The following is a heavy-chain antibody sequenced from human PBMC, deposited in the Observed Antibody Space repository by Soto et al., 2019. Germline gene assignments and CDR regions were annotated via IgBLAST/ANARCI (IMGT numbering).Heavy chain of an antibody. J-gene: IGHJ6*02. CDR1: GYTFTSYG. CDR2: ISAYNGNT. D-gene: IGHD6-6*01. CDR3: AIEASSSSPFLYYGTDG. V-gene: IGHV1-18*04. Sequence: RASVKVSCKASGYTFTSYGISWVRQAPGQGLEWMGWISAYNGNTNYAQKLQGRVTMTTDTSTSTAYMQLRSLRSDDTAVYYCAIEASSSSPFLYYGTDGCGQGTTVTVS.